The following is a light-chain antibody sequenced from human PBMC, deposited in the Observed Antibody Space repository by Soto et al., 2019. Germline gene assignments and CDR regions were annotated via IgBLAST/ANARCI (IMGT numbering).Light chain of an antibody. CDR1: QSISSY. V-gene: IGKV1-39*01. CDR3: QQSYSTLWT. J-gene: IGKJ1*01. CDR2: AAS. Sequence: DIPMTQSPSSLSASVGDRVTITCRASQSISSYLNWYQQKPGKAPKLLIYAASSLQSGVPSRFSGSGSGTDFTSTISRLQPEDFATYYCQQSYSTLWTFGQGTKVEIK.